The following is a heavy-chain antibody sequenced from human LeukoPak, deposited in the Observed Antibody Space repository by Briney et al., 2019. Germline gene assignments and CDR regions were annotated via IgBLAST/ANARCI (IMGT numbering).Heavy chain of an antibody. Sequence: GGSLRLSCAASGFTFSSYAMSWVRQAPGKGLEWVSAISGSGGSTYYTDSVKGRFTISRDNSKNTLYLQMNSLRAEDTAVYYCAKGGLLEWLPYFDYWGQGTLVTVSS. CDR3: AKGGLLEWLPYFDY. CDR1: GFTFSSYA. V-gene: IGHV3-23*01. CDR2: ISGSGGST. J-gene: IGHJ4*02. D-gene: IGHD3-3*01.